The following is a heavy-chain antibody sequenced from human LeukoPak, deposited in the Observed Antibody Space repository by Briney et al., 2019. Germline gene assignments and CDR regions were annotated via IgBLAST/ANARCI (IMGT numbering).Heavy chain of an antibody. CDR2: ISSNGGST. CDR3: ARGPSRIPANWFDP. CDR1: GFTFSSYA. D-gene: IGHD2-15*01. Sequence: GGSLRLSCAASGFTFSSYAMHWVRQAPGEGLEYVSAISSNGGSTYYANSVEGRFTISRDNSKNTLYLQMGSLRAEDMAVYYCARGPSRIPANWFDPWGQGTLVTVSS. J-gene: IGHJ5*02. V-gene: IGHV3-64*01.